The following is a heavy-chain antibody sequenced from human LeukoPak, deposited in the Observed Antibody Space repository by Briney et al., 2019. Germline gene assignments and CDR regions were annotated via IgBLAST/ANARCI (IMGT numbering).Heavy chain of an antibody. D-gene: IGHD6-13*01. CDR1: GFTFSTYA. V-gene: IGHV3-64*04. Sequence: GGSLRLSCSASGFTFSTYAMHWVRQAPGKGLEHVSTINTNGDDTYYADSVKGRFTISRDNAKNSLYLQMNSLRAEDTAVYYCARPDEQQLVRDAFDIWGQGTMVTVSS. J-gene: IGHJ3*02. CDR2: INTNGDDT. CDR3: ARPDEQQLVRDAFDI.